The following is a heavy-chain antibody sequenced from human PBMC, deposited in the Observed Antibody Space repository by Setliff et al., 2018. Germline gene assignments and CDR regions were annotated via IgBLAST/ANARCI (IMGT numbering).Heavy chain of an antibody. Sequence: ASVKVSCKVSGGIFINYGINWVRQAPGQGLEWMGRIIPKFGASAYSYKFRDRVTITADTSASTAYLELSSLRSEDTAVYYCARVQQLGTFDYWGQGTLVTVSS. CDR1: GGIFINYG. D-gene: IGHD6-13*01. CDR2: IIPKFGAS. J-gene: IGHJ4*02. V-gene: IGHV1-69*06. CDR3: ARVQQLGTFDY.